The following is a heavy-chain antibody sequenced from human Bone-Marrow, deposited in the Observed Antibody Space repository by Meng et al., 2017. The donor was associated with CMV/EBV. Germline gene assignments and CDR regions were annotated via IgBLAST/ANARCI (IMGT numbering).Heavy chain of an antibody. D-gene: IGHD1-26*01. CDR2: INRGSTTI. CDR1: EITFSNYG. J-gene: IGHJ6*02. CDR3: ARDARRYSGTYYYYYGMDV. V-gene: IGHV3-48*04. Sequence: GESLKISCEASEITFSNYGMNWVRQAPGKGLEWVSYINRGSTTIYYADSVEGRFTVSRDNTKNSLFLQMNSLRAEDTAVYYCARDARRYSGTYYYYYGMDVCGQGTTVTVSS.